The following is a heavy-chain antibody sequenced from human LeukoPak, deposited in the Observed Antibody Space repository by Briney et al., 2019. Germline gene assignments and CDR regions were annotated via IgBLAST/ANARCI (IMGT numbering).Heavy chain of an antibody. D-gene: IGHD3-22*01. V-gene: IGHV3-30-3*01. CDR1: GFTFSSYA. Sequence: GRSLRLSCAASGFTFSSYAMHWVRQAPGKVLEWLAFISYDGSNKYYADSVKGRFTISRDNSKNTLYLQMNSLRAEDTAVYYCASGRHSSGWTHYFDYWGQGTLVTVSS. J-gene: IGHJ4*02. CDR2: ISYDGSNK. CDR3: ASGRHSSGWTHYFDY.